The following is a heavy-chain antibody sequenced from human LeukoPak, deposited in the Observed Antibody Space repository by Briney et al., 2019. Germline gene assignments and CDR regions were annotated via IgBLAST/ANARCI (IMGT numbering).Heavy chain of an antibody. J-gene: IGHJ4*02. CDR3: ARASARDSSGHVFDY. CDR2: INHSGST. D-gene: IGHD3-22*01. Sequence: SETLSLTCAVYGGSFSGYYWSWIRQPPGKGLDWIGEINHSGSTNYNPSLKSRVTISVDTSKNQFSLKLSSVTAADTAVYYCARASARDSSGHVFDYWGQGTLVTVSS. V-gene: IGHV4-34*01. CDR1: GGSFSGYY.